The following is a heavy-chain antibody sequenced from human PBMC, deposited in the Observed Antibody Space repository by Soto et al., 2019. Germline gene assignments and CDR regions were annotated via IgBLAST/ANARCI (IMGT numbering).Heavy chain of an antibody. J-gene: IGHJ6*02. CDR2: ISSSSSYT. D-gene: IGHD2-2*02. Sequence: GGSLRLSCAASGFTFSDYYMSWIRQAPGKGLEWVSYISSSSSYTNYADPVKGRFTISRDNAKNSLYLQMNSLRAEDTAVYYCARDKTANIVVVPAAILGYYYYGMDVWGQGTTVTVSS. CDR1: GFTFSDYY. V-gene: IGHV3-11*06. CDR3: ARDKTANIVVVPAAILGYYYYGMDV.